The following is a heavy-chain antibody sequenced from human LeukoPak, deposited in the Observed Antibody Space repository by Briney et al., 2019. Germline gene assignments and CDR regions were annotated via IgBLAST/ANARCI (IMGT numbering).Heavy chain of an antibody. CDR2: ISGNSVTT. D-gene: IGHD2-21*01. CDR3: ERRIGGHNPFDI. V-gene: IGHV3-23*01. Sequence: GGSLRLSCAASGFTFSNYAMSWVRKAPGQGLEWVSAISGNSVTTTYADSVKGWFAISRDNSKNTLYLQMNSLRAKDTAIYYCERRIGGHNPFDIWGQGTMVTVSS. CDR1: GFTFSNYA. J-gene: IGHJ3*02.